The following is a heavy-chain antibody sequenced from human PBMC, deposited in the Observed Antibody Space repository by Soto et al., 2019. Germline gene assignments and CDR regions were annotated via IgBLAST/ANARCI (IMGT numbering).Heavy chain of an antibody. V-gene: IGHV4-59*02. CDR1: GGSVSDYY. CDR3: ARGSADSGYVYYFAY. Sequence: PSETLSLTCTVSGGSVSDYYWGWIRQPPGKGLEWIGYLYYSGSATYNPSLKSRVTISVDTSKNQFSLKLNSLTAADTAVYYCARGSADSGYVYYFAYWGQGTLVTVSS. CDR2: LYYSGSA. J-gene: IGHJ4*02. D-gene: IGHD5-12*01.